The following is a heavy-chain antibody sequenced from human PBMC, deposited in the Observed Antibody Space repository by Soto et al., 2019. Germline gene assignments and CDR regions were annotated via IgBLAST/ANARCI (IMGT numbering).Heavy chain of an antibody. CDR1: GFTFSSYA. CDR2: ITGVGGDT. J-gene: IGHJ4*02. CDR3: AKGSATSRPYYFDY. V-gene: IGHV3-23*01. Sequence: GGSLRLSCVASGFTFSSYAMSWVRQAPGKGLEWVSAITGVGGDTFHADSVRGRLTISRDNSRNTLYLQMDSLRAEDTALYYCAKGSATSRPYYFDYWGQGSLVTVS.